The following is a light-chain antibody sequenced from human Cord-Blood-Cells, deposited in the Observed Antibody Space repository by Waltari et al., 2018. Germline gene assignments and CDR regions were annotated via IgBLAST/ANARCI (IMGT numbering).Light chain of an antibody. CDR1: QSISSY. J-gene: IGKJ4*01. CDR3: QQSYSTPRT. V-gene: IGKV1-39*01. CDR2: AAS. Sequence: DIQMPQCPSSLSASVGDRVTITCRASQSISSYLNWYQQKPGNAPELLKYAASSLQSGVPSRFSGGGSGRDFTLTISSLQPEDFATYYCQQSYSTPRTFGGGTKGEIK.